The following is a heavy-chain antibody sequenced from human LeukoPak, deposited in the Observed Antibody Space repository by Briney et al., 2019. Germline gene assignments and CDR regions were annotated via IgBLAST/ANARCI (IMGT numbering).Heavy chain of an antibody. CDR2: VYYSGST. Sequence: SETLSLTCVVSGGSVSGYYWGWIRQPPGRGLEWIGYVYYSGSTNYNPSFKSRINITVDTSRNQFSLQLSSVTAADTSVYYCARIHRYCSGGACYVLDNWGQGTLVAVSS. J-gene: IGHJ4*02. CDR1: GGSVSGYY. CDR3: ARIHRYCSGGACYVLDN. D-gene: IGHD2-15*01. V-gene: IGHV4-59*02.